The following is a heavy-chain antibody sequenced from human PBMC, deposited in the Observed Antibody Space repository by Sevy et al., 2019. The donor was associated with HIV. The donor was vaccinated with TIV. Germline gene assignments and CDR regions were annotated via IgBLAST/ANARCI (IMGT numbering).Heavy chain of an antibody. Sequence: SETLSLTCAVYGGSFSGYYWSWIRQPPGKGLEWIGEINHSGSTNYNPSLKSRVTISVDTSKNQFSRKLSSVTAADTAVYYCARETAYYYYGMDVWGQGTTVTVSS. CDR2: INHSGST. J-gene: IGHJ6*02. D-gene: IGHD5-18*01. CDR1: GGSFSGYY. CDR3: ARETAYYYYGMDV. V-gene: IGHV4-34*01.